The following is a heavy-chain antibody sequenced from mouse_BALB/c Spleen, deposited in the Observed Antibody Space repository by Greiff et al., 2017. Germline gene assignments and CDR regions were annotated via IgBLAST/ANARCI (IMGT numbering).Heavy chain of an antibody. CDR2: IYPGNGDT. D-gene: IGHD2-3*01. Sequence: LQQPGAELVKPGASVKMSCKASGYTFTSYNMHWVKQTPGQGLEWIGAIYPGNGDTSYNQKFKGKATLTADKSSSTAYMQLSSLTSEDSAVYYCARRDGYYGGYFDVWGAGTTVTVSS. CDR3: ARRDGYYGGYFDV. CDR1: GYTFTSYN. J-gene: IGHJ1*01. V-gene: IGHV1-12*01.